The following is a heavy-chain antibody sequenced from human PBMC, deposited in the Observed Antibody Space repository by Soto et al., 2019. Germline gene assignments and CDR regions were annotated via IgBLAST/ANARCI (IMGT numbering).Heavy chain of an antibody. V-gene: IGHV3-30-3*01. J-gene: IGHJ4*02. CDR3: ARRRSASGITGTTPFDY. Sequence: GGSLRLSCAASGFTFSSYAMHWVRQAPGKGLEWVAVISYDGSNKYYADSVKGRFTISRDNSKNTLYLQMNSLRAEDTAVYYCARRRSASGITGTTPFDYWGQGTLVTVSS. D-gene: IGHD1-20*01. CDR2: ISYDGSNK. CDR1: GFTFSSYA.